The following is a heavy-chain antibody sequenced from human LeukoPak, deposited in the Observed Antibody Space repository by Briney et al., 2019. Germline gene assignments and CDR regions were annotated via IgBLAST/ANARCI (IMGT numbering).Heavy chain of an antibody. V-gene: IGHV4-61*01. CDR1: GGSVSSGSYY. D-gene: IGHD4-17*01. CDR2: IYYNGST. J-gene: IGHJ6*02. CDR3: ARDRYGDLYGMDV. Sequence: SETLSLTCTVSGGSVSSGSYYWTWIRQPPGKGLEWIGNIYYNGSTNYNPSLKSRVTISVDTSKNQFSLKLSSVTAADTAVYYCARDRYGDLYGMDVWGQGTTVTVSS.